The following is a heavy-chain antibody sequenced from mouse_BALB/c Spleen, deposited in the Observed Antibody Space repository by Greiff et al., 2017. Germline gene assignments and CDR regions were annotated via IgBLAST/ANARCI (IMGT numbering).Heavy chain of an antibody. CDR2: INPGSGGT. CDR3: ARNYGSSTGFAY. D-gene: IGHD1-1*01. V-gene: IGHV1-54*01. Sequence: QVQLKQSGAELVRPGTSVKVSCKASGYAFTNYLIEWVKQRPGQGLEWIGVINPGSGGTNYNEKFKGKATLTADKSSSTAYMQLSSLTSDDSAVYFCARNYGSSTGFAYWGQGTLVTVSA. J-gene: IGHJ3*01. CDR1: GYAFTNYL.